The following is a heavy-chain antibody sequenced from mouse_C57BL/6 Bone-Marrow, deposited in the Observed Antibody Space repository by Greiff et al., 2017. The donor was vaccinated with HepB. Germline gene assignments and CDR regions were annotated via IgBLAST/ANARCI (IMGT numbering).Heavy chain of an antibody. D-gene: IGHD1-1*01. J-gene: IGHJ3*01. V-gene: IGHV1-62-2*01. CDR3: AKHEEDYYGSSYLWFAY. CDR1: GYTFTEYT. Sequence: VKLKQSGAELVKPGASVKLSCKASGYTFTEYTIHWVKQRSGQGLEWIGWFYPGSGSIKYNEKFKDKATLTADKSSSTVYMELSRLTSEDSAVYFCAKHEEDYYGSSYLWFAYWGQGTLVTVSA. CDR2: FYPGSGSI.